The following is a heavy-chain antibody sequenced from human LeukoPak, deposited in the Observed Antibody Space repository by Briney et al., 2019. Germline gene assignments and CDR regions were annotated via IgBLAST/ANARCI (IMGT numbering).Heavy chain of an antibody. J-gene: IGHJ4*02. CDR2: ISSSSSYI. Sequence: GGSLRLSGAASGFTFSSYSMNWVRQAPGKGLEWVSSISSSSSYIYYADSVKGRFTISRDNAKNSLYLQMNSLRAEDTAVYYCARKRHSSGWYYFDYWGQGTLVTVSS. V-gene: IGHV3-21*01. CDR1: GFTFSSYS. CDR3: ARKRHSSGWYYFDY. D-gene: IGHD6-19*01.